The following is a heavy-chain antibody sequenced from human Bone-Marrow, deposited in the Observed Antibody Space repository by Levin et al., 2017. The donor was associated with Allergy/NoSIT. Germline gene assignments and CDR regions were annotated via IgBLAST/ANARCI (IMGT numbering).Heavy chain of an antibody. CDR2: ISSSSSYI. CDR1: GFTLSSSG. D-gene: IGHD2-2*01. CDR3: VRGGIGYCTSPSCSGAD. Sequence: NLGGSLRLSCVASGFTLSSSGMNWVRQAPGKGLEWVAYISSSSSYIYYADSVKGRFTISRDNANNSLFLQMNSLRAEDTGVFYCVRGGIGYCTSPSCSGADWGQGTLVTVSS. J-gene: IGHJ4*01. V-gene: IGHV3-21*01.